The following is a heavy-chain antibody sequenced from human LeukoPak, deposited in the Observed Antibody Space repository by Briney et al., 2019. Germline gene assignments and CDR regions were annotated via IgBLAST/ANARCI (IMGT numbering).Heavy chain of an antibody. Sequence: GGSLRLSCAASGFTFSDYYMSWIRQAPGKGLEWVSYISSSSSYTNYADSVKGRFTISRDNAKNSLYLQMSSLRAEDTAVYYCARAFNYYYYGMDVWGKGTTVTVSS. J-gene: IGHJ6*04. V-gene: IGHV3-11*06. CDR3: ARAFNYYYYGMDV. CDR1: GFTFSDYY. CDR2: ISSSSSYT.